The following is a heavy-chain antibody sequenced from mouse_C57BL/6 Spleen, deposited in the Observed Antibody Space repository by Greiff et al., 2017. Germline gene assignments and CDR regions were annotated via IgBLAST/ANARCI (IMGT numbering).Heavy chain of an antibody. J-gene: IGHJ2*01. D-gene: IGHD1-1*01. CDR3: AREYYGSSLDY. V-gene: IGHV1-4*01. CDR1: GYTFTSYT. Sequence: QVHVKQSGAELARPGASVTMSCKASGYTFTSYTMHWVKQRPGQGLEWIGYINPSSGYTKYNQKFKDKATLTADKSSSTAYMQLSSLTSADSAVYYYAREYYGSSLDYWGQGATLTVSS. CDR2: INPSSGYT.